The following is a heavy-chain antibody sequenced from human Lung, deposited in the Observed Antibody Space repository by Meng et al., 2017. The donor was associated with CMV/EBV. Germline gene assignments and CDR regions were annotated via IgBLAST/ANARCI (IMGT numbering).Heavy chain of an antibody. V-gene: IGHV3-23*01. CDR2: ISGSGGST. J-gene: IGHJ6*02. CDR1: GFRFSINA. CDR3: TKGRGVTGGSMDF. D-gene: IGHD3-10*01. Sequence: GGSLRLSCAVSGFRFSINAMTWVRQAPGKGLEWVSGISGSGGSTYYADSVKGRFTISRDNSKNKLYLEMNSLRAEDTAVYYCTKGRGVTGGSMDFWGQGTXVTVSS.